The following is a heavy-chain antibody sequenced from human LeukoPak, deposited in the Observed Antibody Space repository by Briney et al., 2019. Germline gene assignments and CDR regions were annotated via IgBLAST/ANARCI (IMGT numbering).Heavy chain of an antibody. CDR2: IYYSGST. D-gene: IGHD6-13*01. J-gene: IGHJ4*02. CDR1: GGSISSSSYY. V-gene: IGHV4-39*01. CDR3: ARGKLSEQQLIH. Sequence: KPSETLSLTCTVSGGSISSSSYYWGWIRQPPGKGLEWIGSIYYSGSTYYNPSLKSRVTISVDTSKNQFSLKLSSVTAADTAVYYCARGKLSEQQLIHWGQGTLVTVSS.